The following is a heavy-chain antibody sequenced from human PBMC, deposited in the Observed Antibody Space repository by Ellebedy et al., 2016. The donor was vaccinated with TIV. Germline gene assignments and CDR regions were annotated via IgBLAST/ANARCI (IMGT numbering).Heavy chain of an antibody. D-gene: IGHD2-15*01. Sequence: SVKVSXKASRGTFSSYAISWVRQAPGQGLEWMGGIIPIFGTANYAQKFQGRVTITADESTSTAYMELSSLRSEDTAVYYCAAGYCSGGSCYYYYYGMDVWGQGTTVTVSS. CDR2: IIPIFGTA. CDR1: RGTFSSYA. J-gene: IGHJ6*02. CDR3: AAGYCSGGSCYYYYYGMDV. V-gene: IGHV1-69*13.